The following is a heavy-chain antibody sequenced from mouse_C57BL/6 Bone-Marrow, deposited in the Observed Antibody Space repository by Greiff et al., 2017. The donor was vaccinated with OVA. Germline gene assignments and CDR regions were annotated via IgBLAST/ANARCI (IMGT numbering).Heavy chain of an antibody. D-gene: IGHD1-1*01. V-gene: IGHV1-55*01. J-gene: IGHJ4*01. CDR3: ARSGITTVEGDFAMDY. CDR2: IYPGSGRT. Sequence: QVQLQQSGAELVKPGASVKMSCKASGYTFTSYWITWVTQRPGQGLEWIGDIYPGSGRTNYNEKFKSKATLTVDTSSSTAYMQLSSLTSEDSAVYYCARSGITTVEGDFAMDYWGQGTSVTVSS. CDR1: GYTFTSYW.